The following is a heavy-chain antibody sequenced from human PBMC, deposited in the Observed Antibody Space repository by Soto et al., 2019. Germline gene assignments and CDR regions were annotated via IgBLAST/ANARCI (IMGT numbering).Heavy chain of an antibody. CDR2: ISSNGGST. CDR3: VKDQLTSSSSTCLLDY. CDR1: GFTFSSYA. Sequence: GGSLRLSCSASGFTFSSYAMHWVRQAPGKGLEYVSAISSNGGSTYYADSVKDRFTISRDNSKNTLYLQMSSLRAEDTAVYYCVKDQLTSSSSTCLLDYWGQGTLVTVSS. D-gene: IGHD6-6*01. V-gene: IGHV3-64D*06. J-gene: IGHJ4*02.